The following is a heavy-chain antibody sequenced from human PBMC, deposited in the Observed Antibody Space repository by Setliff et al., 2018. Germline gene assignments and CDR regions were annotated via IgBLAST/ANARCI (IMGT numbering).Heavy chain of an antibody. Sequence: SVKVSCKASGGTFSSYAISWVRQAPGQGLEWMGGIIPIFGTANYAQKFQGRVTSTADESTSTAYMELSSLRSEDTAVYYCARGIGGCSSTSCYDGYYYMDVWGKGTTVTVSS. CDR3: ARGIGGCSSTSCYDGYYYMDV. CDR2: IIPIFGTA. J-gene: IGHJ6*03. V-gene: IGHV1-69*13. D-gene: IGHD2-2*01. CDR1: GGTFSSYA.